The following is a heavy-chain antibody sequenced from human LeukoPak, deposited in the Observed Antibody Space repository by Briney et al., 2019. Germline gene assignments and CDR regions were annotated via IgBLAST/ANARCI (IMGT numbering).Heavy chain of an antibody. CDR3: ARGLGCSGGSCYFDY. V-gene: IGHV1-2*02. J-gene: IGHJ4*02. CDR2: INPNSGGT. D-gene: IGHD2-15*01. CDR1: GYTFTRYY. Sequence: ASVKVSCKASGYTFTRYYMHWVRQAPGQGLEGMGWINPNSGGTNYAQKFQGRVTMTTDTSTSTDYMELRSLGSDDTAVYYCARGLGCSGGSCYFDYWGRGTLVTVS.